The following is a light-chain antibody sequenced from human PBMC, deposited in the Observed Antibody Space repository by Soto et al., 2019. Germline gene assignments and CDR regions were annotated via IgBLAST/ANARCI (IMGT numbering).Light chain of an antibody. CDR3: TSYTSSSSWV. CDR1: SSDVGAYNY. V-gene: IGLV2-14*01. CDR2: EVS. J-gene: IGLJ3*02. Sequence: QSALTQAASVSGSPGQSITISCTGTSSDVGAYNYVSWYQQHPDKAPKLMIYEVSNRPSGLSNRFSGSKSGNTASLTISGLQAEDEADYYCTSYTSSSSWVFGGGTKLTVL.